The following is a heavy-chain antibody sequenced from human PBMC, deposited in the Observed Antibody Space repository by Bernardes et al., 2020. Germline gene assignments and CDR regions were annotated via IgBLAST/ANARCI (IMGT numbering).Heavy chain of an antibody. D-gene: IGHD5-12*01. CDR2: IDWDDDK. V-gene: IGHV2-70*01. CDR1: GFSLSTSGMC. J-gene: IGHJ3*02. Sequence: SGPTLVKPTQTLTLTCTFSGFSLSTSGMCVSWIRQPPGKALEWLALIDWDDDKYYSTSLKTRLTISKDTSKNQVVLTMTNMDPVDTATYYCARSQLRQSDYEDAFDIWGQGTMVTVSS. CDR3: ARSQLRQSDYEDAFDI.